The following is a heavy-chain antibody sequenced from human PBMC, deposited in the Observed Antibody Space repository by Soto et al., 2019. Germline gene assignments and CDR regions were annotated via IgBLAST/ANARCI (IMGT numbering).Heavy chain of an antibody. CDR3: ARDDVLCDGGRCYGVPLAV. CDR1: GFTVSSKY. V-gene: IGHV3-66*01. D-gene: IGHD2-15*01. Sequence: EVHLVESGGGLVQPGGSLRLSCAASGFTVSSKYMSWVRQAPGKGLELVSLTQSGGPTYYEDSVKGRLTISRDTSEKTLHRQMVSLRAEDRAVYYCARDDVLCDGGRCYGVPLAVWCKGTTVTVSS. J-gene: IGHJ6*04. CDR2: TQSGGPT.